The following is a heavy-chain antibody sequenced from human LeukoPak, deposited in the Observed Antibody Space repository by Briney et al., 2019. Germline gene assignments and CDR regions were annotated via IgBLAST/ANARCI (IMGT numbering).Heavy chain of an antibody. D-gene: IGHD5/OR15-5a*01. J-gene: IGHJ6*02. Sequence: SETLSLTCSVSGGSIGSYHWSWIRQPPGKGLEWIGHVHYTWNTKYNPSLTGRVSISLDRSKNQFSLSLSSLTVADTAVYYCARVASKGGMDVWGQGTTVIVSS. CDR2: VHYTWNT. CDR1: GGSIGSYH. CDR3: ARVASKGGMDV. V-gene: IGHV4-59*01.